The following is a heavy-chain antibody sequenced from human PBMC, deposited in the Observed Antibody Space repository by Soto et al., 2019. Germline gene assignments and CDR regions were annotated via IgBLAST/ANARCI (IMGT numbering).Heavy chain of an antibody. D-gene: IGHD1-7*01. CDR2: IIPISGAA. Sequence: SVKVSCKASGGTFSNYVVNWVRQAPGQGLEWMGRIIPISGAANYAQKFQGRVTITADKSTSTSYMELSSLRPEDTAVYYCARDMTRTVVPYFDFWGQGTLVTVSS. J-gene: IGHJ4*02. CDR1: GGTFSNYV. V-gene: IGHV1-69*06. CDR3: ARDMTRTVVPYFDF.